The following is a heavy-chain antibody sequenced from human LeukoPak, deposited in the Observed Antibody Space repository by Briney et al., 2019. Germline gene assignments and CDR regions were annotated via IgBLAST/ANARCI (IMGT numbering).Heavy chain of an antibody. CDR2: IYYSGST. Sequence: TTSETLSLTCTVSGGSTSGNSYYWGWIRQPPGKGLEWIGSIYYSGSTYYNPSLKSRVTISVDTSKNQFSLKLSSVTAADTAVYYCARVLHYGSGSFLRYYYYMDVWGKGTTVTVSS. J-gene: IGHJ6*03. V-gene: IGHV4-39*07. CDR3: ARVLHYGSGSFLRYYYYMDV. CDR1: GGSTSGNSYY. D-gene: IGHD3-10*01.